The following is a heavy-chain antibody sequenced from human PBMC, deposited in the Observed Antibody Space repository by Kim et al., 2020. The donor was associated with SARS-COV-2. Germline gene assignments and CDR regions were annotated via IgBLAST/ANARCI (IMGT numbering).Heavy chain of an antibody. CDR1: GFTFSSYA. CDR2: ISGSGGST. Sequence: GGSLRLSCAASGFTFSSYAMSWVRQAPGKGLEWVSAISGSGGSTYYADSVKGRFTISRDNSKNTLYLQMNSLRAEDTAVYYCAKDQVVPAFPYYYYYGMDVWGQGTTVTVSS. J-gene: IGHJ6*02. CDR3: AKDQVVPAFPYYYYYGMDV. V-gene: IGHV3-23*01. D-gene: IGHD2-2*01.